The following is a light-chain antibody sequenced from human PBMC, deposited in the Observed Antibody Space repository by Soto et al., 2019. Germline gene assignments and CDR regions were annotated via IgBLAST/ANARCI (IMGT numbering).Light chain of an antibody. V-gene: IGKV3-15*01. CDR1: QSVSSN. Sequence: IVMTQSPATLSVSPGERATLSCRASQSVSSNLAWYQQHPGQAPRLLIYGASTRATGIPARFSGSGSGTEFTLTISSLQSEDFAVYYCQQYNNWPPTTFGQGTKV. J-gene: IGKJ1*01. CDR3: QQYNNWPPTT. CDR2: GAS.